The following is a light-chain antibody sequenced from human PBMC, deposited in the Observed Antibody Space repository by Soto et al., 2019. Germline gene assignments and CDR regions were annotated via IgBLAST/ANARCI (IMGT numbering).Light chain of an antibody. CDR1: SSNIGAGYD. V-gene: IGLV1-40*01. CDR3: SSYTSSVTVA. Sequence: QSVLTQPPSVSGAPGQRVTISCTGSSSNIGAGYDVHWYQQLPGTAPKLLIYGNSNRPSGVPDRFSGSKSGTSASLAITGLQAEDEADYYCSSYTSSVTVAFGGGTKLTVL. CDR2: GNS. J-gene: IGLJ2*01.